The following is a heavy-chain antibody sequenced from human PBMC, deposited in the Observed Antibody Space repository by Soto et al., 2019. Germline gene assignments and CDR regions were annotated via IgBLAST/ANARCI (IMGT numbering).Heavy chain of an antibody. Sequence: QLQLQESGSGLVKPSQTLFLTCAVSGGSISSGGYSWSWIRQPPGKGLEWIGYIYHSGSTYYNPSLKSRVTISVDRSKNQFSLKLSSVTSADTAVYYCARGDGYSYGYFLNWYFDLWGLCTLVTVSS. CDR1: GGSISSGGYS. CDR2: IYHSGST. D-gene: IGHD5-18*01. J-gene: IGHJ2*01. CDR3: ARGDGYSYGYFLNWYFDL. V-gene: IGHV4-30-2*01.